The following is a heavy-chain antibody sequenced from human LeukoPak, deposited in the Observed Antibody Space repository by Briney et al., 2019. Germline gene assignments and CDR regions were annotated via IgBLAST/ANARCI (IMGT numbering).Heavy chain of an antibody. V-gene: IGHV4-34*01. CDR2: ISHSGST. CDR3: ARWAHAFDI. Sequence: KPSETLSLTCAVYGGSFSGYYWSWIRQPPGKGLEWTGEISHSGSTNYNPSLKSRVTISVDTSKNQFSLKLSSVTAADTAVYYCARWAHAFDIWGQGTMVTVSS. J-gene: IGHJ3*02. CDR1: GGSFSGYY.